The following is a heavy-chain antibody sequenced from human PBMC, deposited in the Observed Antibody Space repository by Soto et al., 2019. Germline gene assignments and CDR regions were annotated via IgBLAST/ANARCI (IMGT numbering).Heavy chain of an antibody. CDR2: IYPGDSDT. CDR3: ARGGYSYGPRPHYKTNYYYYYYMDV. CDR1: GYSFTSYW. V-gene: IGHV5-51*01. Sequence: GESLKISCKGSGYSFTSYWIGWVRQMPGKGLEWMGIIYPGDSDTRYSPSFQGQVPISADKSISTAYLQWSSLKASDTAMYYCARGGYSYGPRPHYKTNYYYYYYMDVWGKGTTVTVSS. J-gene: IGHJ6*03. D-gene: IGHD5-18*01.